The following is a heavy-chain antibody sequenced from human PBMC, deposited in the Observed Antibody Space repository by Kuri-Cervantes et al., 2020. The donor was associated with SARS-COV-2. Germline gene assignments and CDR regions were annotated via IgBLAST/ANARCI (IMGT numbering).Heavy chain of an antibody. CDR2: ISWNSNNI. D-gene: IGHD3-10*01. CDR3: AKERGYGYGFDI. Sequence: GGSLRLSCAASGFTFDDYAMHWVRQAPGKGLEWVSGISWNSNNIDYVDSVKGRFTISRDNAKNSLFVQMNSLRAEDMAMYYCAKERGYGYGFDIWVQGTLVTVSS. V-gene: IGHV3-9*03. CDR1: GFTFDDYA. J-gene: IGHJ3*02.